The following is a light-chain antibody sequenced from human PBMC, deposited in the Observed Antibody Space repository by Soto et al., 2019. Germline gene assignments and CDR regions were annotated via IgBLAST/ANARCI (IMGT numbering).Light chain of an antibody. CDR1: QGISSW. CDR2: AAS. CDR3: QQANSFPLT. J-gene: IGKJ4*01. Sequence: DIQRTQSPSSASASVGDRVTITCRASQGISSWLAWYQKKPGKDPKLLIYAASSLQSGVPSRFSGSGSGTDFNLTISRLQTEDFATYYCQQANSFPLTFGGGTKVDI. V-gene: IGKV1D-12*01.